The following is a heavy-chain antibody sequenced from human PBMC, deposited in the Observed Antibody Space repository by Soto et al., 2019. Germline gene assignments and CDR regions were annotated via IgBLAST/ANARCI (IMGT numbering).Heavy chain of an antibody. V-gene: IGHV3-33*01. CDR1: GFTFSNYG. CDR2: IWYDGSNK. D-gene: IGHD2-21*02. Sequence: GGSLRLSCAASGFTFSNYGMHWVRQAPGKGLEWVAVIWYDGSNKYYADSVKGRFTMSRDNARNTVYLQMNSLRAEDTAVYYCARDRFCGADCYHEFDYWGQGTLGTVSS. J-gene: IGHJ4*02. CDR3: ARDRFCGADCYHEFDY.